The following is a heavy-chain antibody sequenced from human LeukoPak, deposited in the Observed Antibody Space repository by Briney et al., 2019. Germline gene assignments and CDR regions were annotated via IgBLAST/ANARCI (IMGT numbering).Heavy chain of an antibody. CDR3: ARVDNTLVRGAIPDYFGY. Sequence: ASVKVSRKASGYTFTGYYIHWVRQAPGQGLEWMGWINPSSGGTNYAQKFQGRVTMTRDTSISTAYMELSRLRSDDTAVYYCARVDNTLVRGAIPDYFGYWGQGTLVTVSS. V-gene: IGHV1-2*02. CDR2: INPSSGGT. J-gene: IGHJ4*02. CDR1: GYTFTGYY. D-gene: IGHD3-10*01.